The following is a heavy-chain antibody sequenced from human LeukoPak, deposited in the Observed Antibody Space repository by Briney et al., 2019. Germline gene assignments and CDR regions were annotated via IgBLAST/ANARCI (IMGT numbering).Heavy chain of an antibody. D-gene: IGHD3-22*01. CDR2: ISGSGTII. CDR1: GFTFSDYF. V-gene: IGHV3-11*01. Sequence: GGSLRLSCAPSGFTFSDYFMSWIRQAPGKGLEWLSYISGSGTIIYYADSVKGRLTISRDNSKNTLYLQMNSLRAEDTAVYYCARDRYYDSSGYYIWGQGTLVTVSS. J-gene: IGHJ4*02. CDR3: ARDRYYDSSGYYI.